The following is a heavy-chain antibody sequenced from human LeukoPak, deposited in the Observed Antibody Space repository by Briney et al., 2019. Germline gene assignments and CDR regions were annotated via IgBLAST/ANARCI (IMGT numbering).Heavy chain of an antibody. J-gene: IGHJ4*02. CDR2: ISYDGSNK. Sequence: GGSLRLSCAVSGFTFSNHGMHWVRQAPGKGLEWVAVISYDGSNKYYADSVKGRFTISRDNSKNTLYLQMNSLRAEDTAVYYCARGPYYYDSSDYQTHPFDYWGEGILVTVSS. V-gene: IGHV3-30*03. D-gene: IGHD3-22*01. CDR3: ARGPYYYDSSDYQTHPFDY. CDR1: GFTFSNHG.